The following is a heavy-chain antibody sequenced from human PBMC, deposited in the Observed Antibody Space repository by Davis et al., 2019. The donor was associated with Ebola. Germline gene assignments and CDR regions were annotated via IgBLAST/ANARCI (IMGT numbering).Heavy chain of an antibody. J-gene: IGHJ6*02. CDR1: GFTFSSYA. V-gene: IGHV3-23*01. CDR2: ISGSGGST. D-gene: IGHD3-3*01. Sequence: PGGSLRLSCAASGFTFSSYAMSWVRQAPGKGLEWVSAISGSGGSTYYADSVKGRFTISRDNSKNTLYLQMNSLRAEDTAVYYCAKWGERVVILPYYYYGMDVWGQGTTVTVSS. CDR3: AKWGERVVILPYYYYGMDV.